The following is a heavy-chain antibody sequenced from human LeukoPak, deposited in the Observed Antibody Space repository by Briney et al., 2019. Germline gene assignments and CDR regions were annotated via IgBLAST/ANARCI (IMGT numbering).Heavy chain of an antibody. D-gene: IGHD6-13*01. CDR3: ARVIAAAGNAFDI. CDR1: GGALSSGGYY. V-gene: IGHV4-31*03. CDR2: FYYSGST. Sequence: SETLSLTCTVPGGALSSGGYYWTWIRQPPGKGLEWIGYFYYSGSTYYNPSLKSRVTISVDTSKNQFSLKLSSVTAADTAVYYCARVIAAAGNAFDIWGQGTMVTVSS. J-gene: IGHJ3*02.